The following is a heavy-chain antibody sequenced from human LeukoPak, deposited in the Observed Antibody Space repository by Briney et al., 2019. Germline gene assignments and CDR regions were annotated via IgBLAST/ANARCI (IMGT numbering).Heavy chain of an antibody. J-gene: IGHJ6*02. Sequence: GGSLRLSCAASGFTFSSYAMHWVRQAPGKGLEWVAVISYDGSNKYYADSVKGRFTISRDNSKNTLYLQMNSLRAEDTAVYYCARVYARYFDWLPYCYYGMDVWGQGTTVTVSS. CDR2: ISYDGSNK. V-gene: IGHV3-30-3*01. CDR3: ARVYARYFDWLPYCYYGMDV. D-gene: IGHD3-9*01. CDR1: GFTFSSYA.